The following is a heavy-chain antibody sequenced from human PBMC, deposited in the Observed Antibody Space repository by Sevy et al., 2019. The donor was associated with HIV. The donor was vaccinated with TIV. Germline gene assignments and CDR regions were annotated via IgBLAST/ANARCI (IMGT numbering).Heavy chain of an antibody. V-gene: IGHV3-30*18. D-gene: IGHD3-10*01. CDR3: AKTMVRGTYYYYGMDV. CDR1: GFTFSSYG. J-gene: IGHJ6*02. Sequence: GGSLRLSCAASGFTFSSYGMHWVRQAPGKGLEWVAVISYDGSNKYYADSVKDRFTISRDNSKNTLYLQMNSLRAEDTAVYYCAKTMVRGTYYYYGMDVWGQGTTVTVSS. CDR2: ISYDGSNK.